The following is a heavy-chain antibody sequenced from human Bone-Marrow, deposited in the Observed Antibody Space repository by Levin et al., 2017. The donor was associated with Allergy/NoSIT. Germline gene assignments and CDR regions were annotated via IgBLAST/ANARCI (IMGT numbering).Heavy chain of an antibody. CDR3: ARGREQWLASVFDY. CDR2: ISDDSANT. V-gene: IGHV3-11*01. Sequence: PGGSLRLSCAASGFIFSDYYMSWIRQTPGKGLEWISYISDDSANTYYADSVKGRFTISRDNAKKSLYLHMSSLTAEDAAVYYCARGREQWLASVFDYWGQGTLVTVSS. CDR1: GFIFSDYY. J-gene: IGHJ4*02. D-gene: IGHD6-19*01.